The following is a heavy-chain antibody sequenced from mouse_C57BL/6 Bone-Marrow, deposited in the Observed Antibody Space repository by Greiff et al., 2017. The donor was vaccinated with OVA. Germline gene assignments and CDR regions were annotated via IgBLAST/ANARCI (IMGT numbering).Heavy chain of an antibody. J-gene: IGHJ3*01. Sequence: EVQLQQSGPELVKPGASVKIPCKASGYTFTDYNMDWVKQSHGKSLEWIGDINPNNGGTIYNQKFKGKATLTVDKSSSTAYMELRSLTSEDTAVYYCARWDSSGYGNLAYWGQGTLVTVSA. CDR2: INPNNGGT. D-gene: IGHD3-2*02. V-gene: IGHV1-18*01. CDR3: ARWDSSGYGNLAY. CDR1: GYTFTDYN.